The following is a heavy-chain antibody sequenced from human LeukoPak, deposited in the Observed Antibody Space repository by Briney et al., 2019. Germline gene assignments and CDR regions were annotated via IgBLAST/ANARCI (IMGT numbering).Heavy chain of an antibody. CDR1: GGTFSSYA. J-gene: IGHJ4*02. V-gene: IGHV1-69*13. CDR2: IIPIFGTA. Sequence: ASVKVSCKASGGTFSSYAISWVRQAPGQGLEWMGGIIPIFGTANYAQKFQGRVTITADESTSTAYMELSSLRSEDTAVYYCARDKNPNYYGSGSYYTPHYWGQGTLVTVSS. D-gene: IGHD3-10*01. CDR3: ARDKNPNYYGSGSYYTPHY.